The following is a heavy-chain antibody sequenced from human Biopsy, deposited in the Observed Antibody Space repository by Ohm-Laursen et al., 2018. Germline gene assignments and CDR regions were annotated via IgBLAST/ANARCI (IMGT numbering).Heavy chain of an antibody. Sequence: GSLRLSCTAPGFTFHTYAMNWVRQAPGKGLEWVAHIDVSDYNTYYADSVRGRFTISRDNSKQMAHLEINSLTADDTAVYYCVKQWGGYNFDSWGQGTLVTVSS. D-gene: IGHD1-14*01. J-gene: IGHJ5*01. V-gene: IGHV3-23*01. CDR2: IDVSDYNT. CDR1: GFTFHTYA. CDR3: VKQWGGYNFDS.